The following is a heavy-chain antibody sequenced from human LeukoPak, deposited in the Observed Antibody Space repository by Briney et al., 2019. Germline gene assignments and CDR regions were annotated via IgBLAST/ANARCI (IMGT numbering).Heavy chain of an antibody. Sequence: GGSLRLSCAASGFTFSSYAMHWVRQAPGKGLEWVAVISYDGSNKYYADSVKGRFTISRDNAKNTLYLQMNSLRADDTAVYYCATTGSGSYYDHWGQGTLVTVSS. J-gene: IGHJ4*02. D-gene: IGHD1-26*01. V-gene: IGHV3-30*04. CDR2: ISYDGSNK. CDR1: GFTFSSYA. CDR3: ATTGSGSYYDH.